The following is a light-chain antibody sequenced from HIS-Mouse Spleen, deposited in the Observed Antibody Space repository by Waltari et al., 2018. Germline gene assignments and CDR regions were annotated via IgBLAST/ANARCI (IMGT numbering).Light chain of an antibody. CDR3: YATDSSGNHRV. CDR2: GDS. J-gene: IGLJ2*01. V-gene: IGLV3-10*01. Sequence: SYELTQPPSVSVSPGQTARITCSGDAFPKKYAYWYQQKSGQAPVLVIYGDSKRPTGSPERFSSAISETMATLTISGAQVEDEADYYCYATDSSGNHRVFGGGTKLTVL. CDR1: AFPKKY.